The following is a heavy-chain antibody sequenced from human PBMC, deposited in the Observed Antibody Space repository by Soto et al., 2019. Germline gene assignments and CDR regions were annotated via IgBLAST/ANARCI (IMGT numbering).Heavy chain of an antibody. CDR1: GGSISSSNW. CDR3: ASHTYCGGDCSILYYYYGMDV. Sequence: QVQLQESGPGLVKPSGTLSLTCAVSGGSISSSNWWSWVRQPPGKGLEWIGEIYHSGSTNYNPSLTGRVTLTVDDSKTKVSPNLRSVTAAAPAVYYCASHTYCGGDCSILYYYYGMDVWGQGTAATVSS. CDR2: IYHSGST. D-gene: IGHD2-21*02. J-gene: IGHJ6*02. V-gene: IGHV4-4*02.